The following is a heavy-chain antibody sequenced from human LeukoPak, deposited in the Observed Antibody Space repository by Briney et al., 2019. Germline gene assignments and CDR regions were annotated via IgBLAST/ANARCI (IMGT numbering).Heavy chain of an antibody. CDR3: AKGVVVVPAAIYYGMDV. CDR1: GFTFDDYA. V-gene: IGHV3-9*01. D-gene: IGHD2-2*02. J-gene: IGHJ6*02. Sequence: GGSLRLSCAASGFTFDDYAMHWVRQAPGKGLEWVSGISWNSGSIGYADSVKGRFTISRDNAMNSLYLQMNSLRAEDTALYYCAKGVVVVPAAIYYGMDVWGQGTTVTVSS. CDR2: ISWNSGSI.